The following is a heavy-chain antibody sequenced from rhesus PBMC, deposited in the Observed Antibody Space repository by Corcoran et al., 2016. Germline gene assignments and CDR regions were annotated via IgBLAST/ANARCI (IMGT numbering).Heavy chain of an antibody. CDR3: AERRGQFLEWSHDDN. J-gene: IGHJ4*01. Sequence: QVQLQESGPGLVKPSETLSLTCAVSGGSLSDASYWRWIRPAPGQGLGWIGYIFGSGWCTNDSPSLINRVSISIDTSKNQFSLRLSSVTAADTALYYCAERRGQFLEWSHDDNWGQGVLVTVSS. V-gene: IGHV4-106*01. CDR1: GGSLSDASY. CDR2: IFGSGWCT. D-gene: IGHD3-3*01.